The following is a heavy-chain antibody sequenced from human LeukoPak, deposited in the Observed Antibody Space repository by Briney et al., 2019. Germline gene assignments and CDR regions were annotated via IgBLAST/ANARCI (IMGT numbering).Heavy chain of an antibody. CDR3: ARALGYYGSGSSNWFDP. V-gene: IGHV4-39*07. CDR1: GGSISSSSYY. Sequence: SETLSLTCTVSGGSISSSSYYWGWIRQPPGKGLEWIGSIYYSGSTYYNPSLKSRVTISVDTSKNQFSLKLSSVTAADTAVYYCARALGYYGSGSSNWFDPWGQGTLVTASS. J-gene: IGHJ5*02. D-gene: IGHD3-10*01. CDR2: IYYSGST.